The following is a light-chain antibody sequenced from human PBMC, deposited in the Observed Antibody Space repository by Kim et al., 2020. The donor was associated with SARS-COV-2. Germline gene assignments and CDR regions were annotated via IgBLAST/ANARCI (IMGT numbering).Light chain of an antibody. CDR2: GAS. V-gene: IGKV3-20*01. CDR3: QQYGSSPPT. Sequence: EIVLTQSPGTLSLSPGERATLSCRARQSVRSSYLAWYQKTRGQPPRLLIYGASSRATGIPDRFSGSGSATDFTLTISRLEPEDFAVYYCQQYGSSPPTFGQGTKLEI. J-gene: IGKJ2*01. CDR1: QSVRSSY.